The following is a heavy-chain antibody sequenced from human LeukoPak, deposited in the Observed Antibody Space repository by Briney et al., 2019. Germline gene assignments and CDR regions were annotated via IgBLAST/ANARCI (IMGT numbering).Heavy chain of an antibody. CDR1: GYSFTSYA. Sequence: ASVKVSCKASGYSFTSYAINWVRQAPGQGLEWVGWISAYNGSTDYAQKVQGRVTMTTDASTSTAHMELVSLTSDDTAVYYCARDPLRSTWSTYNNAMDVWGQGTTVTVS. CDR3: ARDPLRSTWSTYNNAMDV. J-gene: IGHJ6*02. CDR2: ISAYNGST. D-gene: IGHD6-13*01. V-gene: IGHV1-18*04.